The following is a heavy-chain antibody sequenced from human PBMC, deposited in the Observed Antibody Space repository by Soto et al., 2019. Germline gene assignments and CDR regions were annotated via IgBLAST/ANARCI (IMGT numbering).Heavy chain of an antibody. V-gene: IGHV4-59*01. CDR2: IYYSGST. Sequence: SETLSLTCTVSGGSISSYYWSWIRQPPGKGLEWIGYIYYSGSTNYNPSLKSRVTISVDTSKNQFYLKLSSVTAADTAVYYCARGGDFWSGYEGSYYYYGMDVWGQGTTVTVSS. CDR3: ARGGDFWSGYEGSYYYYGMDV. D-gene: IGHD3-3*01. CDR1: GGSISSYY. J-gene: IGHJ6*02.